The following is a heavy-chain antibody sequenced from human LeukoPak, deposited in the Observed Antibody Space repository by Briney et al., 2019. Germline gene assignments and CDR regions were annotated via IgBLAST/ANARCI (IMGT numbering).Heavy chain of an antibody. D-gene: IGHD5-18*01. Sequence: KTGGSLRLSCEASGFTFSAHAMTWVRQAPGKGLEWVSSISSSSSYIYYADSLKGRFTISRDNAKNSLYLQMNSLRAEDTAVYYCARDGYNYGLYFDYWGQGTLVTVSS. CDR2: ISSSSSYI. J-gene: IGHJ4*02. CDR1: GFTFSAHA. CDR3: ARDGYNYGLYFDY. V-gene: IGHV3-21*01.